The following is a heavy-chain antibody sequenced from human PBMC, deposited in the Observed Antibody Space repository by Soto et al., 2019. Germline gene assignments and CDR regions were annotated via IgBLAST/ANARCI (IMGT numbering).Heavy chain of an antibody. CDR2: INAGNGNT. D-gene: IGHD1-1*01. J-gene: IGHJ6*03. Sequence: QVQLVQSGAEVKKPGASVKVSCKASGYTFTSYAMHWVRQAPGQRLEWMGWINAGNGNTKYSQKFQGRVTITRDTSASTAYMELSCLRSEDTAVYYCARVSVQLERRGGKYYYYYMDVWGKGTTVTVSS. CDR1: GYTFTSYA. CDR3: ARVSVQLERRGGKYYYYYMDV. V-gene: IGHV1-3*01.